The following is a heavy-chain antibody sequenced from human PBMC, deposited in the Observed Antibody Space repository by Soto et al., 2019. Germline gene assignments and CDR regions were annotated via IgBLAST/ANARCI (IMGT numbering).Heavy chain of an antibody. Sequence: PGGSLRLSCAASGVTFSSYRMNWVRQAPGKGLEWVSSISSSSSYIYYADSVKGRFTISRDNAKNSLYLQMNSLRAEDTAVYYGAREPYYYDSSGSKPYDYWGQGTLVTVSS. J-gene: IGHJ4*02. D-gene: IGHD3-22*01. V-gene: IGHV3-21*01. CDR1: GVTFSSYR. CDR2: ISSSSSYI. CDR3: AREPYYYDSSGSKPYDY.